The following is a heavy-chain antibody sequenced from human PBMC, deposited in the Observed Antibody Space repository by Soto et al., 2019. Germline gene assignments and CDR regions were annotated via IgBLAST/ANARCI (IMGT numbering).Heavy chain of an antibody. Sequence: SETLSLTCTVSGGSISSYYWSWIRQPPGKGLEWIGDIYYSGSTNYNPSLTSRVTISVDTSKNQFSLKLNTVTAADTAVYYCARLNTYYDFWSGYFDYWGQGTLVTVSS. CDR2: IYYSGST. CDR3: ARLNTYYDFWSGYFDY. CDR1: GGSISSYY. D-gene: IGHD3-3*01. J-gene: IGHJ4*02. V-gene: IGHV4-59*08.